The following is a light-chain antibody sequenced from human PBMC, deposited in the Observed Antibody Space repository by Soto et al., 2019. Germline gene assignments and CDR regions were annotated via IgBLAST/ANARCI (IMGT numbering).Light chain of an antibody. V-gene: IGKV3-20*01. CDR1: QSVSSSY. J-gene: IGKJ2*01. Sequence: EIVLTQSPGTLSLSPGERATLSCRASQSVSSSYLAWYQQKPGQAPRLLIYGASNRATGIPDRFSASGSGTDFTLTISRLKPEDCAVYYCQQYGSSPPYTFGQGTKLEIK. CDR2: GAS. CDR3: QQYGSSPPYT.